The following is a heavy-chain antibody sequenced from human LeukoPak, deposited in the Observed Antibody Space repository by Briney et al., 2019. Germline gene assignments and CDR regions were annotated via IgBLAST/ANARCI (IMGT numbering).Heavy chain of an antibody. Sequence: GGSLRLSCAASGFTFSSYAMSWVRQAPGKGLEWVSAISGSGGSTYYADSVKGRFTISRDNSKNTLYLQMNSLRGEDTAVYYCAKGTGPVTTQSYYYYYGMDVWGQGTTVTVSS. CDR1: GFTFSSYA. CDR3: AKGTGPVTTQSYYYYYGMDV. V-gene: IGHV3-23*01. J-gene: IGHJ6*02. D-gene: IGHD4-17*01. CDR2: ISGSGGST.